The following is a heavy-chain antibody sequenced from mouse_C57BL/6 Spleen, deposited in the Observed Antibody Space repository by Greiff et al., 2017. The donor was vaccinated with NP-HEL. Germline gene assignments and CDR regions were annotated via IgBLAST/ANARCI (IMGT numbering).Heavy chain of an antibody. CDR3: AREGGYQGYFDV. Sequence: VQLQQSGPELVKPGASVKISCKASGYSFTDYNMNWVKQSNGQSLEWIGVINPNYGSTSYNPKFKGQATLTVDPSSSTAYMQLNSLTSEDSAVYYCAREGGYQGYFDVWGTGTTVTVSS. CDR2: INPNYGST. J-gene: IGHJ1*03. CDR1: GYSFTDYN. V-gene: IGHV1-39*01. D-gene: IGHD2-2*01.